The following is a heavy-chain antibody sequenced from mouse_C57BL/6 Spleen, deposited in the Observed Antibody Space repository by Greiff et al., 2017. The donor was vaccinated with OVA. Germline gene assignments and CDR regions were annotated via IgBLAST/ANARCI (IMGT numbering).Heavy chain of an antibody. V-gene: IGHV1-53*01. Sequence: QVQLQQPGTELVKPGASVKLSCKASGYTFTSYWMHWVKPRPGQGLEWIGNINPSNGGTKYNEKFKSKATLTVDKSSSTAYRQLSSLASEDSAVYYCASHYYGGSRGYAMDDWGQGTSVTVSS. CDR3: ASHYYGGSRGYAMDD. CDR2: INPSNGGT. CDR1: GYTFTSYW. D-gene: IGHD1-1*01. J-gene: IGHJ4*01.